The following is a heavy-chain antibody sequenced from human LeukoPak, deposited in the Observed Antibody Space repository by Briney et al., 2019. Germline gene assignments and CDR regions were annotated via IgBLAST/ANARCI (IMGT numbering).Heavy chain of an antibody. Sequence: NPSQTLSLTCTVSGGSISSGDYYWSWIRQPPGKGLEWIGYIYYSGSTYYNPSLKSRVTISVDTSKNQFSLKLSSVTAADTAVYYCARVNSLLWFGEPLYYFDYWGQGTLVTVSS. J-gene: IGHJ4*02. CDR2: IYYSGST. CDR3: ARVNSLLWFGEPLYYFDY. CDR1: GGSISSGDYY. D-gene: IGHD3-10*01. V-gene: IGHV4-30-4*08.